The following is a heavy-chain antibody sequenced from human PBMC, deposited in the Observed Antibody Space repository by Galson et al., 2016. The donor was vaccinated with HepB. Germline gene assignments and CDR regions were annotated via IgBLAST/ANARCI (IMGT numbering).Heavy chain of an antibody. CDR1: GFTFSNYG. V-gene: IGHV3-23*01. CDR3: VQGSTAPAV. CDR2: ISRSGDST. Sequence: LRLSCAASGFTFSNYGMTWVRQAPGKGLEVVSSISRSGDSTDYADPVEGRFTISRDNSKNTLSLQMNSLAADDTARYYCVQGSTAPAVWGKGTTVTVSP. J-gene: IGHJ6*04. D-gene: IGHD1-26*01.